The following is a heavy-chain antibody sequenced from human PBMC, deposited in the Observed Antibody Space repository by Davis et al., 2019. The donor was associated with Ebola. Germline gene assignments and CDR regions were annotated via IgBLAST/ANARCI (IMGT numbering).Heavy chain of an antibody. Sequence: ESLKISCKGSGFTFTTYWLAWVRQMPGKGLECMGIIYPDDSDTRYSPSFEGQVTISADKSISTAYLQWSSLKASDTGKYYCARQAVAGTDAFDIWGQGTMVTVSS. CDR3: ARQAVAGTDAFDI. CDR1: GFTFTTYW. CDR2: IYPDDSDT. J-gene: IGHJ3*02. V-gene: IGHV5-51*01. D-gene: IGHD6-19*01.